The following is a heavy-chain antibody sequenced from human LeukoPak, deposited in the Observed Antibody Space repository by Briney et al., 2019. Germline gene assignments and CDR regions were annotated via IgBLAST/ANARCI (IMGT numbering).Heavy chain of an antibody. J-gene: IGHJ4*02. CDR2: ISWNSGSI. Sequence: GGSLRLSCAASGFTFDDYAMHWVRQAPGKGLEWVSGISWNSGSIGYADSVKGRFTISRDNAKNSLYLQMNSLRAEDTAVYYCARTPYGDYRKRLDYWGQGTLVTVSS. V-gene: IGHV3-9*01. D-gene: IGHD4-17*01. CDR3: ARTPYGDYRKRLDY. CDR1: GFTFDDYA.